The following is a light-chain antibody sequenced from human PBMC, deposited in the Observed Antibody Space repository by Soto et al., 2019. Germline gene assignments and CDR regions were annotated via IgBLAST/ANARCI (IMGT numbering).Light chain of an antibody. V-gene: IGKV1-5*03. CDR3: QHYNDYSRM. J-gene: IGKJ1*01. CDR2: KAS. Sequence: DIQMTQSPSTLSASIGDRVTITCRASQSVDTWLAWYQQKPGKAPKLLIYKASSLQTGVPSMFSGSGSGTEFTLTISSLQPDEFATYYCQHYNDYSRMFGQGTKVEIK. CDR1: QSVDTW.